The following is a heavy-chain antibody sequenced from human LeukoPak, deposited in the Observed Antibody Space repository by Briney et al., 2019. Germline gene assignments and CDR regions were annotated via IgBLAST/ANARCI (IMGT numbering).Heavy chain of an antibody. CDR2: IYYSGST. J-gene: IGHJ5*02. CDR3: ARLYGSYDWFDP. Sequence: SETLSLTCTVSGGSISSGGYYWSWIRQHPGKGLEWIGYIYYSGSTYYNPSLKSRVTISADTSKNQFSLKLSSVTAADTAVYYCARLYGSYDWFDPWGQGTLVTVSS. V-gene: IGHV4-31*03. CDR1: GGSISSGGYY. D-gene: IGHD3-10*01.